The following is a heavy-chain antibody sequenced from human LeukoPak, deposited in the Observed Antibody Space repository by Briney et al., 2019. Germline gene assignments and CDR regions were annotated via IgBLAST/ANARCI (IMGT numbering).Heavy chain of an antibody. V-gene: IGHV4-59*12. CDR3: ARDSSGWPSLDH. Sequence: SETLSLTCTVSGGSISSYYWSWIRQPPGKGLEWIGYIYYSGSTNYNPSLKSRVTISVDTSKNQFSLKLNSMTAADTAVYYCARDSSGWPSLDHWGQGTLVTVSS. J-gene: IGHJ4*02. D-gene: IGHD6-19*01. CDR2: IYYSGST. CDR1: GGSISSYY.